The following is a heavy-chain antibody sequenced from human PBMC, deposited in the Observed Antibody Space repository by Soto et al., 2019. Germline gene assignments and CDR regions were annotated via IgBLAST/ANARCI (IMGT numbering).Heavy chain of an antibody. CDR1: GFTFSNFE. Sequence: EVQLVESGGNLVQPGGSLRLSCAASGFTFSNFEMHWVRQAPGKGLEWVSYINTAGRTKYYAESVKGRFTISRDNARNSLCLQMNSLRAEDTAGYYCARAEWSSPDCLTAYYSYGLDVWGQGSTVTVSS. J-gene: IGHJ6*02. D-gene: IGHD3-9*01. V-gene: IGHV3-48*03. CDR2: INTAGRTK. CDR3: ARAEWSSPDCLTAYYSYGLDV.